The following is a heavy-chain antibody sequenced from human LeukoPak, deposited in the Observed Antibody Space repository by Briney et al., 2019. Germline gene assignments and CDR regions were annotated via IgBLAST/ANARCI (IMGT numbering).Heavy chain of an antibody. CDR1: DDSISRRGYF. CDR3: ANSLPTVSTRNYFDY. V-gene: IGHV4-31*03. CDR2: NYYNGRRGRL. D-gene: IGHD5/OR15-5a*01. Sequence: SETLSLTCSVSDDSISRRGYFWRWVRQHPAMGLEWMGYNYYNGRRGRLHYNLALKSRVTMFIDTGEKHFSLRVTSVNGADMAVYYCANSLPTVSTRNYFDYWGQGTLVIVSS. J-gene: IGHJ4*02.